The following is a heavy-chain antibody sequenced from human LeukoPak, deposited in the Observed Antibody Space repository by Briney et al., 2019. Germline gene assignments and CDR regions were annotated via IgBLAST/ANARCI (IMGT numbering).Heavy chain of an antibody. CDR2: IKHDGSEK. D-gene: IGHD3-16*01. J-gene: IGHJ4*02. V-gene: IGHV3-7*01. Sequence: GGSLRLSCAASGFPFDRYWMSWVRLAPGKGLEWVANIKHDGSEKTFVDSVKGRFTISRDNAENSLYLQMNSLRAEDTAVYYCARQPIYEAYFDFWGQGTLVSVSS. CDR3: ARQPIYEAYFDF. CDR1: GFPFDRYW.